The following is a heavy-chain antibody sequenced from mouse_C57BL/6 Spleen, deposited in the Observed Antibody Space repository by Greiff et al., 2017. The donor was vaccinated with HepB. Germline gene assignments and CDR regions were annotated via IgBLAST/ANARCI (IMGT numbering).Heavy chain of an antibody. Sequence: EVQLQQSGPELVKPGASVKISCKASGYTFTDYYMNWVKQSHGKSLEWIGDINPNNGGTSYNQKFKGKATLTVDKSSSTAYMELRSLTSEDSAVYYCARYSTTTPFDYWGQGTTLTVSS. CDR3: ARYSTTTPFDY. D-gene: IGHD1-1*01. CDR2: INPNNGGT. V-gene: IGHV1-26*01. J-gene: IGHJ2*01. CDR1: GYTFTDYY.